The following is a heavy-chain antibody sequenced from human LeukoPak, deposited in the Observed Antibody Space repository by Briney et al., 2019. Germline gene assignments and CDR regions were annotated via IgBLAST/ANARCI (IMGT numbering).Heavy chain of an antibody. CDR3: ARVGFLEWLLMDY. CDR1: GGSFSGYY. V-gene: IGHV4-34*01. CDR2: INHSGST. J-gene: IGHJ4*02. D-gene: IGHD3-3*01. Sequence: SSETLSLTCAVYGGSFSGYYWSWIRQPPGKGLEWIGEINHSGSTNYNPSLKSRVTISVDTSKNQFSLKLSSVTAADTAVYYCARVGFLEWLLMDYWGQGTLVTVSS.